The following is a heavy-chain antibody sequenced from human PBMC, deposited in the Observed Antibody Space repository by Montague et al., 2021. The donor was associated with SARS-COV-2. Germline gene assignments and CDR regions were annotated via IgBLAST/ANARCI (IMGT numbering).Heavy chain of an antibody. D-gene: IGHD3-3*01. J-gene: IGHJ6*02. CDR3: ARDSAPSITICGVVIRQQNRRYYYYGMDV. V-gene: IGHV4-39*07. Sequence: SETLSLTCTVSGGSISSSSYYWGWIRQPPGKGLEWIGSIYYSGSTYYNPSLKSRVTISVDTSKNQFSLKLSSVTDADTAVYYCARDSAPSITICGVVIRQQNRRYYYYGMDVWGQGATVTVSS. CDR2: IYYSGST. CDR1: GGSISSSSYY.